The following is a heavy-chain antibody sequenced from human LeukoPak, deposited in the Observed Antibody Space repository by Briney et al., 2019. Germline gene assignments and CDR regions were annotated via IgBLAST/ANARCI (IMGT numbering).Heavy chain of an antibody. CDR1: GFTFSSYS. CDR2: ISSSSSYI. V-gene: IGHV3-21*01. J-gene: IGHJ4*02. D-gene: IGHD2/OR15-2a*01. CDR3: AREMNIPDDGYFDY. Sequence: GGSLRLSCAASGFTFSSYSMNWVRQAPGKGLEWVSSISSSSSYIYYADSVKGRFTISRDNAKNSLYLQMNSLRAEDTAVYYCAREMNIPDDGYFDYWGQGTLVTVSS.